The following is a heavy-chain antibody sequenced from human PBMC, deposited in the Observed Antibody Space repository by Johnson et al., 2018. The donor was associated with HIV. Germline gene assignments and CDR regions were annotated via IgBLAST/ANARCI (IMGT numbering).Heavy chain of an antibody. Sequence: QVQLVESGGGVVQPGGSLRLSCAGSGFTFSSYGMHWVRQAPGKGLEWVSFIRYDGSDKHYADSVKGRFTISRDNSKNTVYLQMNSLRAEDTAVYYCARDGYSSGWYGNDAFDIWGQGTMVTVSS. CDR1: GFTFSSYG. V-gene: IGHV3-30*02. J-gene: IGHJ3*02. CDR2: IRYDGSDK. CDR3: ARDGYSSGWYGNDAFDI. D-gene: IGHD6-19*01.